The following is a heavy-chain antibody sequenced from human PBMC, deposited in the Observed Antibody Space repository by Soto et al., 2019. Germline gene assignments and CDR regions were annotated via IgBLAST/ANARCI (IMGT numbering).Heavy chain of an antibody. CDR2: VYHSGTT. V-gene: IGHV4-30-2*01. CDR3: ARGDYGGNSRFDP. Sequence: PSETLSLTCAVSGGYLKIGHYSWNWIRQPPGKGLEWIGNVYHSGTTQYNPSLKTRVTISMDESRRHFSLRLTSVTAADTAVYYCARGDYGGNSRFDPWGQGTLVTVSS. D-gene: IGHD4-17*01. CDR1: GGYLKIGHYS. J-gene: IGHJ5*02.